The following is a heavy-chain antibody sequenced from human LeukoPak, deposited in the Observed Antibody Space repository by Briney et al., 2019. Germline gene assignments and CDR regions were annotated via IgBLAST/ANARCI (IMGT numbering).Heavy chain of an antibody. CDR2: IYYSGST. Sequence: RTSETLSLTCTVSGGSISSYYWSWIRQPPGKGLEWIGYIYYSGSTNYNPSLKSRVTISVDTSKNQLSLQLSSVTAADTAFYYCARIYGSFQNYFDYWGQGTLVTVSS. V-gene: IGHV4-59*12. CDR1: GGSISSYY. CDR3: ARIYGSFQNYFDY. J-gene: IGHJ4*02. D-gene: IGHD1-26*01.